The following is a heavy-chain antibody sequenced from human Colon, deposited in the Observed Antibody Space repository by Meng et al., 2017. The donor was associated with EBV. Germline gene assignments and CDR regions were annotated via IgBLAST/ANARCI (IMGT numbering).Heavy chain of an antibody. Sequence: VLVMSTGACLVLSGASLSLPCAASGSTFSSDSMAWIRQAPGKGLEWVAAISASGRGTHYTDSVKGRFIISRDNSKNTLCLQMDSLRGEDTAVYYCAKTLYGGIDYWGQGTLVTVSS. J-gene: IGHJ4*02. CDR1: GSTFSSDS. V-gene: IGHV3-23*01. CDR2: ISASGRGT. CDR3: AKTLYGGIDY. D-gene: IGHD1-26*01.